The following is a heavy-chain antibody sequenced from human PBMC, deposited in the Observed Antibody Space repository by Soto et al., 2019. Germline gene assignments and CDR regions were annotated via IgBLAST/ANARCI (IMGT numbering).Heavy chain of an antibody. CDR1: GFTLWNYA. J-gene: IGHJ4*02. V-gene: IGHV3-23*02. CDR3: ARDRPVKSVGYCSGGSCYHYFDY. CDR2: IGGRGSST. D-gene: IGHD2-15*01. Sequence: GGSLRLSCAASGFTLWNYAMSWVRQAPGKGLEWVSAIGGRGSSTYYVDYVKGRFTNSRDNSKNTLFLQMNSLIAEDTVVYYCARDRPVKSVGYCSGGSCYHYFDYWGQGTLVTVSS.